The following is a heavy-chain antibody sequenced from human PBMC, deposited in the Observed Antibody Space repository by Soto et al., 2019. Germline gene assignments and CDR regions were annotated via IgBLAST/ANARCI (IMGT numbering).Heavy chain of an antibody. V-gene: IGHV4-34*01. CDR3: ARPYSSSWYYFDY. Sequence: SQTLSLTCAVYGGSFSGYYWSWIRPPPGKGLEWIGEINHSGSTNYNPSLKSRVTISVDTSKNQFSLKLSSVTAADTAVYYCARPYSSSWYYFDYWGQGTLVTVSS. CDR2: INHSGST. J-gene: IGHJ4*02. D-gene: IGHD6-13*01. CDR1: GGSFSGYY.